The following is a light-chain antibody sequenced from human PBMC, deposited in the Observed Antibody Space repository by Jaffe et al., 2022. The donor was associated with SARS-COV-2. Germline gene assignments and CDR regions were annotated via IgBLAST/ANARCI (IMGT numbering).Light chain of an antibody. CDR1: QRITDD. Sequence: DIQMTQSPSSLSASVGDRVTITCRASQRITDDLNWYEQKPGKAPNLLIYRASSLQSGVPSRFSGDGFGTDFTLTISSLQPEDFATYYCQQSYSTPYTFGQGTKLEIK. V-gene: IGKV1-39*01. CDR3: QQSYSTPYT. J-gene: IGKJ2*01. CDR2: RAS.